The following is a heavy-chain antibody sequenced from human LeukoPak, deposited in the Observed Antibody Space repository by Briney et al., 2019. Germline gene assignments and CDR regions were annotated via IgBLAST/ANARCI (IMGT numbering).Heavy chain of an antibody. D-gene: IGHD4-17*01. V-gene: IGHV4-59*01. J-gene: IGHJ4*02. CDR1: GGSISSYY. CDR3: ARGSYGELGY. Sequence: SETLSLTCTVSGGSISSYYWRWIRQPPGKGLEWIGYIYYSGSTNYNPSLKSRVTISVDTSKNQFSLKLSSVTAADTAVYYCARGSYGELGYWGQGTLVTVSS. CDR2: IYYSGST.